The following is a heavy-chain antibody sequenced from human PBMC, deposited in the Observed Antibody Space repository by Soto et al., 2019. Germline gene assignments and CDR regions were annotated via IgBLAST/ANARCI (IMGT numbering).Heavy chain of an antibody. V-gene: IGHV3-33*01. CDR1: GFDFSNFV. J-gene: IGHJ6*02. CDR3: AREGGEEWIDYYYYGMEV. Sequence: QVQLVESGGGVVQPGTSLTLSCAASGFDFSNFVMHWVRQAPGKGLGCVAVIWHDASHEYYGDSVQGRFTISRDNSKHLLYLQMNSLRAEDTAVYYCAREGGEEWIDYYYYGMEVWGHGTTVTVSS. CDR2: IWHDASHE. D-gene: IGHD3-3*01.